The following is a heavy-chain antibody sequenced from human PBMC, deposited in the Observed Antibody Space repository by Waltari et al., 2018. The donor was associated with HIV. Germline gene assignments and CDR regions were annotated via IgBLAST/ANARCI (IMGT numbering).Heavy chain of an antibody. D-gene: IGHD3-3*01. CDR2: ISYDGSDK. V-gene: IGHV3-30*04. J-gene: IGHJ4*02. CDR3: ARKGRFLKPFDC. CDR1: GFTFSSYA. Sequence: QVQLVESGGGVVQPGRSLRLSCAASGFTFSSYAMTWVRQAPGKGLEWVAIISYDGSDKYYADSVKGRFTISRDNSKNTLYLQMNSLRAEDTAVYYCARKGRFLKPFDCWGQGTLVTVSS.